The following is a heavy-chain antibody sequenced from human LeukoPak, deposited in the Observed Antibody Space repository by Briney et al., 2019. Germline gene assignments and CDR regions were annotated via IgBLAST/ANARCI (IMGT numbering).Heavy chain of an antibody. CDR2: IYHSGST. J-gene: IGHJ5*02. V-gene: IGHV4-4*02. Sequence: PSETLSLTCAASGGSISSSNWWCWVRQPPGKRLEWIGEIYHSGSTNYNPSLKSRVTISVDKSKNQFSLKLSSVTAADTAVYYCAREGGPKRDWFIWVDWFDPWGQGTLVTVSS. D-gene: IGHD3/OR15-3a*01. CDR3: AREGGPKRDWFIWVDWFDP. CDR1: GGSISSSNW.